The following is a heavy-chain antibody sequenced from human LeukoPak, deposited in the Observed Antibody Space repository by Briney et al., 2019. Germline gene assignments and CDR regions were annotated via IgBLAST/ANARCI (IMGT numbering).Heavy chain of an antibody. Sequence: SGTLSLTCAVSGGSISSSNWWSWVRQPPGKGLEWIGEIYHSGSTNYNPSLKSRVTISVDKSKNQFSLKLSSVTAADTAMYYCARSIRPGIAAAAPGYWGQGTLVTVSS. D-gene: IGHD6-13*01. CDR1: GGSISSSNW. CDR3: ARSIRPGIAAAAPGY. J-gene: IGHJ4*02. V-gene: IGHV4-4*02. CDR2: IYHSGST.